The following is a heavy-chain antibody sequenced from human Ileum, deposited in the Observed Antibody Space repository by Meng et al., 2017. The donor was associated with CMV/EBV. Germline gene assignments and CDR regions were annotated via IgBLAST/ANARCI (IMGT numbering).Heavy chain of an antibody. J-gene: IGHJ5*02. CDR2: IHGGGGK. D-gene: IGHD6-6*01. CDR1: GFSLTTNVES. V-gene: IGHV2-5*02. Sequence: QITLKESGPTLVKPTQTLTLTCTFSGFSLTTNVESVGWIRRPPGKALEWLALIHGGGGKQYSPSLQSRLTATRDTSKNQVVLTMTNMDPVDTATYYCVHRYSSSSGQVSWGQGTLVTVSS. CDR3: VHRYSSSSGQVS.